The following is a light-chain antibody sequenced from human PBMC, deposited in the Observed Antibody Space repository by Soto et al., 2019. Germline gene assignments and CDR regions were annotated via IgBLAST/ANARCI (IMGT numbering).Light chain of an antibody. CDR1: QSISSW. CDR2: KAS. Sequence: DLQMTQSPSTLSASVGDRVTITCRASQSISSWLAWYQQKPGRAPKLLIYKASSLESGVPSRFSGSGSGTEFTLTISSLQPDDFATYYCQQYNSQWTFGQGTKVEFK. J-gene: IGKJ1*01. V-gene: IGKV1-5*03. CDR3: QQYNSQWT.